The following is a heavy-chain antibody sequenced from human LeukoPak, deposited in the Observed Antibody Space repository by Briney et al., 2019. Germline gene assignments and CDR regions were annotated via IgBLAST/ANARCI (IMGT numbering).Heavy chain of an antibody. CDR3: AREPNDYYDSSGYWAFDI. D-gene: IGHD3-22*01. V-gene: IGHV1-69*04. Sequence: SVKVSCKASGYTFTSYAISWVRQAPGQGLEWMGRIIPILGIANYAQKFQGRVTITADKSTSTAYMELSSLRSEDTAVYYCAREPNDYYDSSGYWAFDIWGQGTMVTVSS. CDR1: GYTFTSYA. J-gene: IGHJ3*02. CDR2: IIPILGIA.